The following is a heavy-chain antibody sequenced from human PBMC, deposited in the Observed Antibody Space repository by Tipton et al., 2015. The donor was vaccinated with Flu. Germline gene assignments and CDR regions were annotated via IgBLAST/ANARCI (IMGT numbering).Heavy chain of an antibody. Sequence: LRLSCSISGDSIASDYYWGWIRQPPGKGLEWIGNIHHTGTTYYNPSLRSRVNIIRDRSKNQFSLNLSFVTAADTAVYYCARRDYSNYVSVPKNGFDSWGQGILVTVSS. CDR2: IHHTGTT. D-gene: IGHD4-11*01. V-gene: IGHV4-38-2*01. J-gene: IGHJ5*01. CDR1: GDSIASDYY. CDR3: ARRDYSNYVSVPKNGFDS.